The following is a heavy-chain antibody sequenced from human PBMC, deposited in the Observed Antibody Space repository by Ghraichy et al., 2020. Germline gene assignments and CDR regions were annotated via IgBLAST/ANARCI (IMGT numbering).Heavy chain of an antibody. V-gene: IGHV3-9*01. CDR1: GFTFDDYA. J-gene: IGHJ3*02. Sequence: SLNISCAASGFTFDDYAMHWVRQAPGKGLEWVSGISWNSGSIGYADSVKGRFTISRDNAKNSLYLQMNSLRAEDTALYYCAKDKSEWLVGRHAFDIWGQGTMVTVSS. CDR3: AKDKSEWLVGRHAFDI. CDR2: ISWNSGSI. D-gene: IGHD6-19*01.